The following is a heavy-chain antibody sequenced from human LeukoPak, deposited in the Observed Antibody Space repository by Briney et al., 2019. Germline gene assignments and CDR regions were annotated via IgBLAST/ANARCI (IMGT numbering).Heavy chain of an antibody. CDR1: GYTFTGYY. V-gene: IGHV1-2*02. D-gene: IGHD3-22*01. CDR2: INPISGGT. J-gene: IGHJ5*02. CDR3: ARSLMYYYASSGYPFDP. Sequence: ASVNVSCKGSGYTFTGYYMHWVRQAPGQGLEWMGWINPISGGTNYAQKIQGRVTMTRDTSISTAYMELSRLRSDDTAVYYCARSLMYYYASSGYPFDPWGQGTLVTVSS.